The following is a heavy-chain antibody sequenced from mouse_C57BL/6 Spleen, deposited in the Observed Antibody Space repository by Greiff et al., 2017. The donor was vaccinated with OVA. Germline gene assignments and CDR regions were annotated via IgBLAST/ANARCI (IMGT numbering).Heavy chain of an antibody. V-gene: IGHV1-64*01. CDR2: IHPNSGST. D-gene: IGHD2-1*01. J-gene: IGHJ4*01. CDR1: GYTFTSYW. Sequence: QVQLQQPGAELVKPGASVKLSCKASGYTFTSYWMHWVKQRPGQGLEWIGMIHPNSGSTNYNEKFKSKATLTVDKSSSTAYMQLSSLTSEDSAVYYGARHGNYVPLYAMDDWGQGTSVTVSS. CDR3: ARHGNYVPLYAMDD.